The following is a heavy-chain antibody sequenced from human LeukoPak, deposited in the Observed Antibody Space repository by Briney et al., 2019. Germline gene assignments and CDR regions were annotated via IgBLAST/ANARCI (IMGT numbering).Heavy chain of an antibody. CDR2: IKSKTDGGTT. CDR1: GFTFSNAW. V-gene: IGHV3-15*01. CDR3: TTANATAYSSGWYDYFYY. J-gene: IGHJ4*02. D-gene: IGHD6-19*01. Sequence: PGGSLRLSCAASGFTFSNAWMSWVRQAPGKGLEWVGRIKSKTDGGTTDYAAPVKGRVTISRDDSKNTLYLQMNSLKTEDTAVYYCTTANATAYSSGWYDYFYYRGQGTLVTGSS.